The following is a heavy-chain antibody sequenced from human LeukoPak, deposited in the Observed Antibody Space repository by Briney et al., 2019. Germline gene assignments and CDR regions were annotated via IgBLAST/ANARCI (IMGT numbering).Heavy chain of an antibody. CDR1: GGTFSSYA. J-gene: IGHJ4*02. CDR3: ARGPPNWGYDY. V-gene: IGHV1-8*02. CDR2: MSPNSGDT. Sequence: ASVKVSCKASGGTFSSYAISWVRQAHGQRPEWMGWMSPNSGDTGYAQKFQDRVTMTRNTSISTAYMELSSLRSDDTAVYYCARGPPNWGYDYWGPGTLVTVSS. D-gene: IGHD7-27*01.